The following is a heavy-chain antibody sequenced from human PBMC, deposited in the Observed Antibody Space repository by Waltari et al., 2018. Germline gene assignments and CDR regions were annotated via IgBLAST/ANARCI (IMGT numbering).Heavy chain of an antibody. D-gene: IGHD6-6*01. CDR2: IYYSGST. CDR1: GGSISSSSYY. Sequence: QLQLQESGPGLVKPSETLSLTCTVSGGSISSSSYYWGWIRQPPGKGLEWIGSIYYSGSTYYNPSLKSRVTISVDTSKNQFSLKLSSVTAADTAVYYCARDPAAPPDASIAAPGAGWFDPWGQGTLVTVSS. J-gene: IGHJ5*02. CDR3: ARDPAAPPDASIAAPGAGWFDP. V-gene: IGHV4-39*07.